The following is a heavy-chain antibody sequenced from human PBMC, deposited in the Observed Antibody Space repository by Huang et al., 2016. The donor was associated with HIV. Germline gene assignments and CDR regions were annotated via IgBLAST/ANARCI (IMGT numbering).Heavy chain of an antibody. CDR1: GFYFRNFG. V-gene: IGHV3-30*18. Sequence: QVQLVESGGGVVQPGRSLRLSCAASGFYFRNFGMHWVRQAPGKGLEWVAVVPVDGRNKYYADAVKDRFTISRDNFENTLYLYMNNLRAEDTAVYYCAKGNSAVHYYMDVWGKGTTVTVSS. J-gene: IGHJ6*03. CDR3: AKGNSAVHYYMDV. D-gene: IGHD1-1*01. CDR2: VPVDGRNK.